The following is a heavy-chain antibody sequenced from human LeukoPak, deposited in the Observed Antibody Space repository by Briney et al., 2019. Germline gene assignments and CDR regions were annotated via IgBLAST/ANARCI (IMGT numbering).Heavy chain of an antibody. CDR2: SYYSGST. J-gene: IGHJ4*02. CDR1: GGSISSGGYY. V-gene: IGHV4-31*03. Sequence: SETLSLTCTVSGGSISSGGYYWSWIRQHPGKGLEWIGYSYYSGSTYYNPSLKSRVTISVDTSKNQFSLKLSSVTAADTAVYYCAREVQPLPYYDSSGSYFDYWGQGTLVTVSS. D-gene: IGHD3-22*01. CDR3: AREVQPLPYYDSSGSYFDY.